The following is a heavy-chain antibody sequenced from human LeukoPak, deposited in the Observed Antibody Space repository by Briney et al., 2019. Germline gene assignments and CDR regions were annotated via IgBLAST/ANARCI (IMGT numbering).Heavy chain of an antibody. V-gene: IGHV3-48*03. Sequence: SGRSLRLSCAASGFTFSSYGMHWVRQAPGKGLEWVSYISSSGSTIYYADSVKGRFTISRDNAKNSLYLQMNSLRAEDTAVYYCAQSSRFRGWMIDYWGQGTLVTVSS. CDR3: AQSSRFRGWMIDY. CDR1: GFTFSSYG. J-gene: IGHJ4*02. D-gene: IGHD3-22*01. CDR2: ISSSGSTI.